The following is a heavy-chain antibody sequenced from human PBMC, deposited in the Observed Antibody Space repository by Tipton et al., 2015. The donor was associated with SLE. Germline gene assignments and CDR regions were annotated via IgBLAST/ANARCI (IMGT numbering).Heavy chain of an antibody. V-gene: IGHV4-59*01. D-gene: IGHD3-10*01. Sequence: TLSLTCTVSGGSISSYYWSWIRQPPGKGLEWIGYINYSGSTNYNPSLKSRVTISVDTSKNQFSLKLNSVTAADTAVYYCATDRFHRGYGRGEFFFDNWGQGTLVTVSS. CDR3: ATDRFHRGYGRGEFFFDN. CDR1: GGSISSYY. CDR2: INYSGST. J-gene: IGHJ4*02.